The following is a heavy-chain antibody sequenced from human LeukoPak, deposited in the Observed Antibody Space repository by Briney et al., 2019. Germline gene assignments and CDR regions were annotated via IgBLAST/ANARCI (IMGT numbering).Heavy chain of an antibody. CDR1: GYTFTGYY. V-gene: IGHV1-2*02. J-gene: IGHJ4*02. D-gene: IGHD3-10*01. CDR2: IDPNSGGT. CDR3: ATDPNYYGSGSLDY. Sequence: ASVKVSCKASGYTFTGYYMHWVRQAPGQGLEWMGWIDPNSGGTYFAQKFQGRVTMTRDTSISTAYMQLGRLRSDDTAVYYCATDPNYYGSGSLDYWGQGTLVNVSS.